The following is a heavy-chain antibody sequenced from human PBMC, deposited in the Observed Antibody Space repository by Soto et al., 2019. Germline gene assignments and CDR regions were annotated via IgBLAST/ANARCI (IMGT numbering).Heavy chain of an antibody. D-gene: IGHD5-12*01. CDR2: ISGSGGST. Sequence: GGSLRLSCAASGFTFSSYAMSWVRQAPGKGLEWVSAISGSGGSTYYADSVKGRFTISRDNSKNTLYLQMNSLRAEDTAVYYCAKDLLGDSGYSVSNRFDYWGQGTLVTVSS. J-gene: IGHJ4*02. V-gene: IGHV3-23*01. CDR3: AKDLLGDSGYSVSNRFDY. CDR1: GFTFSSYA.